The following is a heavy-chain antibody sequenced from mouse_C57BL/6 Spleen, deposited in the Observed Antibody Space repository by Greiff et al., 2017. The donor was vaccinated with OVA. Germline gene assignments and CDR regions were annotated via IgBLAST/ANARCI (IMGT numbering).Heavy chain of an antibody. D-gene: IGHD2-2*01. V-gene: IGHV10-1*01. J-gene: IGHJ4*01. Sequence: EVKLQESGGGLVQPKGSLKLSCAASGFSFNTYAMNWVRQAPGKGLEWVARIRSKSNNYATYYADSVKDRFTISRDDSESMLYLQMNNLKTEDTAMYYCVRNGYGYAMDYWGQGTSVTVSS. CDR1: GFSFNTYA. CDR2: IRSKSNNYAT. CDR3: VRNGYGYAMDY.